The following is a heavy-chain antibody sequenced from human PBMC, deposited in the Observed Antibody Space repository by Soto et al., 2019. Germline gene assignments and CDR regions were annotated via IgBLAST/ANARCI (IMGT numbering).Heavy chain of an antibody. CDR1: GFTFSSYA. J-gene: IGHJ3*02. CDR3: AKACSGGSCYSEDAFDI. CDR2: ISGSGGST. Sequence: GGSLRLSCAASGFTFSSYAMSWVRQAPGKGLEWVSAISGSGGSTYYADSVKGRFTISRDNSKNTLYLQMNSLRAEDTVVYYCAKACSGGSCYSEDAFDIWGQGTMVTVSS. D-gene: IGHD2-15*01. V-gene: IGHV3-23*01.